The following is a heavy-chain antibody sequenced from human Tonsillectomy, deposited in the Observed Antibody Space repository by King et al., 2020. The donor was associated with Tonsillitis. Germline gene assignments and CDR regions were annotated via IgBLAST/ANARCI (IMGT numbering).Heavy chain of an antibody. V-gene: IGHV5-10-1*01. Sequence: QLVQSGAEVKKPGESLRISCQGSGYSFISYWITWVRQMPGKGLEWMGRIDPSDSYTNYSPSFQGHATISADKSINTAYLQWSSLKASDTAIYYCARLRQTVEGTYFDYWGQGTLVSVSS. CDR2: IDPSDSYT. CDR3: ARLRQTVEGTYFDY. D-gene: IGHD1-1*01. J-gene: IGHJ4*02. CDR1: GYSFISYW.